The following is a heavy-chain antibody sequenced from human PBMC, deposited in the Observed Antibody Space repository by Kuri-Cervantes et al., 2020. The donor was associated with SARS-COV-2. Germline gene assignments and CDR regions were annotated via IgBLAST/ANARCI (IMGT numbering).Heavy chain of an antibody. D-gene: IGHD3-22*01. V-gene: IGHV3-30*03. Sequence: GGSLRLSCAASGFTFSSYGMHWVRQAPGKGLEWVAVISYDGSNKYYADSVKGRFTISRDNSKNTLYLQMNSLRAEDTAVYYCATRNYYDSSPFDYWGQGTLVTVSS. CDR1: GFTFSSYG. CDR3: ATRNYYDSSPFDY. CDR2: ISYDGSNK. J-gene: IGHJ4*02.